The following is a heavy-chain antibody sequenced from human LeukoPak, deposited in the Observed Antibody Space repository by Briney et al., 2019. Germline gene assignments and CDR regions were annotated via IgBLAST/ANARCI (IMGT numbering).Heavy chain of an antibody. CDR3: ARGRTKRVVVVAATPTPNRWFDP. CDR1: GGSFSGYY. Sequence: PSETLSLTCAVYGGSFSGYYWSWIRQPPGKGPEWIGEINHSGSTNYNPSLKSRVTISVDTSKNQFSLKLSSVTAADTAVYYCARGRTKRVVVVAATPTPNRWFDPWGQGTLVTVSS. V-gene: IGHV4-34*01. J-gene: IGHJ5*02. D-gene: IGHD2-15*01. CDR2: INHSGST.